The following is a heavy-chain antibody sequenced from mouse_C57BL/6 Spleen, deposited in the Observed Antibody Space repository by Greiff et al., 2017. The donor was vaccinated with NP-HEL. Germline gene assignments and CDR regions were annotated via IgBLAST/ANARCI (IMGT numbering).Heavy chain of an antibody. Sequence: EVKLQESGGDLVKPGGSLKLSCAASGFTFSSYGMSWVRQTPDKRLEWVATISSGGSYTYYPDSVKGRFTISRDNAKNTLYLQMSSLKSEDTAMYYCAGGNWDYWGQGTTLTVSS. CDR3: AGGNWDY. CDR1: GFTFSSYG. CDR2: ISSGGSYT. D-gene: IGHD2-1*01. J-gene: IGHJ2*01. V-gene: IGHV5-6*01.